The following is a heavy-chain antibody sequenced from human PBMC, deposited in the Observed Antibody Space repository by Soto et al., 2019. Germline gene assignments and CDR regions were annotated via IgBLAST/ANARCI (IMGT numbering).Heavy chain of an antibody. CDR3: AKDTFYYDRSGYYTFDY. D-gene: IGHD3-22*01. CDR2: ISYDGSNE. CDR1: GFTFSSYG. Sequence: GGSLRLSCAASGFTFSSYGIHWVRQAPGKGLEWVAAISYDGSNEHYADSVKGRFTISRDNSKKTVYLQMNSQRAEDTAVYFCAKDTFYYDRSGYYTFDYWGQGTLGTVSS. V-gene: IGHV3-30*18. J-gene: IGHJ4*02.